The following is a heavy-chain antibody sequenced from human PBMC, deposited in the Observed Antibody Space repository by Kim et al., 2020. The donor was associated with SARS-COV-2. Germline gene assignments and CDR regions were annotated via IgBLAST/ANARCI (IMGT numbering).Heavy chain of an antibody. Sequence: SETLSLTCAVSGDFITSRNWWTWVRRPPGQGLEWIGEIYPSGRINYNLSLKSRVVISIDKSKNEFSLNVNSVTAADTAVYYCVRGRDFYDYMDVWGKGTTVTVSS. V-gene: IGHV4-4*02. CDR2: IYPSGRI. CDR3: VRGRDFYDYMDV. J-gene: IGHJ6*03. CDR1: GDFITSRNW. D-gene: IGHD3-3*01.